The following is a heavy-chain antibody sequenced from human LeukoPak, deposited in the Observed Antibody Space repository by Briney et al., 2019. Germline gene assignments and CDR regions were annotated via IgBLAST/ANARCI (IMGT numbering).Heavy chain of an antibody. Sequence: ASVKVSCKASGYTFTSYYMHWVRQAPGQGLEWMGIINPSGGSTSHAQKFQGRVTMTRDMSTSTVYMELSSLRSEDTAVYYCAREASLIPYYFDYWGQGTLVTVSS. CDR1: GYTFTSYY. J-gene: IGHJ4*02. V-gene: IGHV1-46*01. CDR3: AREASLIPYYFDY. CDR2: INPSGGST. D-gene: IGHD2-21*01.